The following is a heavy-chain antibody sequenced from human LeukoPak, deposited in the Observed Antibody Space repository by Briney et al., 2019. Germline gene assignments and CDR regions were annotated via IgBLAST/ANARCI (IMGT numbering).Heavy chain of an antibody. J-gene: IGHJ3*02. D-gene: IGHD3-3*02. V-gene: IGHV3-23*01. CDR1: GFTFSSYG. CDR3: ARAFLRAFDI. CDR2: ISGSGGST. Sequence: GGTLRLSCAASGFTFSSYGMSWVRQAPGKGLEWVSAISGSGGSTYYADSVKGRFTISRDNAKNTLYLQMNSLRAEDTAVYYCARAFLRAFDIWGQGTMVTVSS.